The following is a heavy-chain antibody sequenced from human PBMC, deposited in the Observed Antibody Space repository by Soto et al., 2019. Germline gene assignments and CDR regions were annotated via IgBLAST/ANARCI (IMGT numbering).Heavy chain of an antibody. D-gene: IGHD3-22*01. V-gene: IGHV3-30-3*01. CDR3: ARDVDRDWYFDL. Sequence: QVQLVESGGGVVQPGRSLRLSCAASGFTFSSYAMHWVRQAPGKGLAWVAVISYDGSNKYYADSVKGRFTISRDNSKNTLYLQMNSLRAEDTAVYYCARDVDRDWYFDLWGRGTLVTVSS. J-gene: IGHJ2*01. CDR1: GFTFSSYA. CDR2: ISYDGSNK.